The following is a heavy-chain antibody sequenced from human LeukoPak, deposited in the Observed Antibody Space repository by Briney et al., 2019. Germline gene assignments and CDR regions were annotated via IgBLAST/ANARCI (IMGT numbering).Heavy chain of an antibody. CDR2: IYYRGST. V-gene: IGHV4-39*01. Sequence: PSETLSLTCTVSGGSISSSSYYWGWIRQPPGKGLEWIGSIYYRGSTYYNPSLKSRVTISVDTSKNQFSLKLNSVTAADTAVYFCARGPYYCSGASCLNWFDPWGQGTLVTVSS. D-gene: IGHD2-15*01. CDR1: GGSISSSSYY. CDR3: ARGPYYCSGASCLNWFDP. J-gene: IGHJ5*02.